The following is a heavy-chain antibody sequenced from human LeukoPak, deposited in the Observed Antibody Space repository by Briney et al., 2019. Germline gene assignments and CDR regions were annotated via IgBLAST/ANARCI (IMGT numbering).Heavy chain of an antibody. Sequence: GGSLRLSCAASGFTFSSYAMSWVRQAPGRGLERVSSISGSGTGAYYADSVRGRFTISRDNSKNTLYLQMNSLRAEDTAVYYCAKGPLGYCTSTCYYFDCWGQGTLVAVSS. CDR3: AKGPLGYCTSTCYYFDC. D-gene: IGHD2-2*01. CDR1: GFTFSSYA. J-gene: IGHJ4*02. CDR2: ISGSGTGA. V-gene: IGHV3-23*01.